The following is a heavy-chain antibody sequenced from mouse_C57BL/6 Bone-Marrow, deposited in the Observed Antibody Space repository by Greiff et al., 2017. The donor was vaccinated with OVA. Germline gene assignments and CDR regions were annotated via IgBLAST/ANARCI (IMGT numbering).Heavy chain of an antibody. CDR1: GFPLTSYS. J-gene: IGHJ2*01. V-gene: IGHV2-9-1*01. CDR2: IWPGGGT. D-gene: IGHD2-4*01. Sequence: VQLQESGPGLVAPSPCLSISCTVSGFPLTSYSISWVRQTPGKGLEWLGVIWPGGGTNYNSALKSRLSISKDNSKSQVFLKMNSLQTDDTARYDCARRGDYDVDYFDYWGQGTTLTVSS. CDR3: ARRGDYDVDYFDY.